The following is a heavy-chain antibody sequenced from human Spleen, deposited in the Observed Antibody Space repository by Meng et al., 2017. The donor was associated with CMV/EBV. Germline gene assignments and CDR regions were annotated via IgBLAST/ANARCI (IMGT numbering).Heavy chain of an antibody. V-gene: IGHV1-69*10. CDR3: ASGGGYCSSTSCYNRIAWFDP. CDR2: IIPILGIA. Sequence: SVKVSCKASGYTFTSFVISWVRQAPGQGLEWMGGIIPILGIANYAQKFQGRVTITADKSTSTAYMELSSLRSEDTAVDYCASGGGYCSSTSCYNRIAWFDPWGQGTLVTVSS. D-gene: IGHD2-2*02. CDR1: GYTFTSFV. J-gene: IGHJ5*02.